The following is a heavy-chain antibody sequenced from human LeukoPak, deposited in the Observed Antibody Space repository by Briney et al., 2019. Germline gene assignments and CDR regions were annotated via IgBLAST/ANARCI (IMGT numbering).Heavy chain of an antibody. CDR1: GGSISSSSYY. J-gene: IGHJ2*01. Sequence: SETLSLTCTVSGGSISSSSYYWGWIRQPPGKGLEWIGSIYYSGSTYYNPSLKSRVTISVDTSKNQFSLKLTSVTAADTAVYYCARVYYSNSYDYWYFDLWGRGTLVTVSS. D-gene: IGHD6-13*01. CDR3: ARVYYSNSYDYWYFDL. CDR2: IYYSGST. V-gene: IGHV4-39*07.